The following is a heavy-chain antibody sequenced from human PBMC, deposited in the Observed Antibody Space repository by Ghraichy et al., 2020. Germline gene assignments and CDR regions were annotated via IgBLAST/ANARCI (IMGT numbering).Heavy chain of an antibody. J-gene: IGHJ3*02. V-gene: IGHV4-30-2*01. CDR2: IYHSGST. D-gene: IGHD3-22*01. CDR1: GGSVNSASYS. CDR3: ARAPYDDDGFYDDAFDI. Sequence: SCAVSGGSVNSASYSWSWIRQPPGKGLEWIGYIYHSGSTYYNPSLKGRVTISADRSKNQISLKLSSVTAADTAVYYCARAPYDDDGFYDDAFDIWGQGTMVTVSS.